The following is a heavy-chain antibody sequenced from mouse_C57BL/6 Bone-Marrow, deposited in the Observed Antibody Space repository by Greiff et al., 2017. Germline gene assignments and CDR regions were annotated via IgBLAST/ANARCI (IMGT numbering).Heavy chain of an antibody. Sequence: EVQLQQSGAELVRPGASVKLSCTASGFNIKDDYMHWVKQRPEQGLEWIGRIDPENGDTEYASKFQGKATITADTSSNTAYLQLSSLTSEDTAVYYCTTLYYGNSFDYWGQGTTLTVSS. CDR2: IDPENGDT. CDR1: GFNIKDDY. V-gene: IGHV14-4*01. J-gene: IGHJ2*01. D-gene: IGHD2-1*01. CDR3: TTLYYGNSFDY.